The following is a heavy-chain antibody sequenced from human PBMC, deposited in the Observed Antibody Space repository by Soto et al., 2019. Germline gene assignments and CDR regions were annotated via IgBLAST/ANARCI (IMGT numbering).Heavy chain of an antibody. D-gene: IGHD2-2*01. Sequence: GGSLRLSCAASGFTFSSYGMHWVRQAPGKGLEWVAVISYDGSNKYYADSVKGRFTISRDNSKNTLYLQMNSLRAEDTAVYYCAKGLGYCSSTSCSKATPFDYWGQGTLVTVSS. J-gene: IGHJ4*02. CDR3: AKGLGYCSSTSCSKATPFDY. CDR2: ISYDGSNK. V-gene: IGHV3-30*18. CDR1: GFTFSSYG.